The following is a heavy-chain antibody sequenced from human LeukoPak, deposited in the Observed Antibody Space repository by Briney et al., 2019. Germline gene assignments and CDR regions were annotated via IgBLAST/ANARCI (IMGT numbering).Heavy chain of an antibody. D-gene: IGHD5-24*01. CDR3: ARASSPWLRVERAFDP. J-gene: IGHJ5*02. Sequence: GGSLRLSCAASGFTFSDYYMSWIRQAAGKGLEWLAYISGSSTTIYYADSVKGRFTISRDNANNSLYLQMNSLTAEDTAVYYCARASSPWLRVERAFDPWGQGTLVTVSS. CDR2: ISGSSTTI. CDR1: GFTFSDYY. V-gene: IGHV3-11*01.